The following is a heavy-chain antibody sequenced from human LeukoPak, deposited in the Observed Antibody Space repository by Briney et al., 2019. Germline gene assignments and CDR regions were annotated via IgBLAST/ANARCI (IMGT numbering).Heavy chain of an antibody. CDR3: AKDLTPIAVAGTFDY. V-gene: IGHV3-23*01. D-gene: IGHD6-19*01. CDR1: GFTFSSYA. J-gene: IGHJ4*02. CDR2: ISGSGGST. Sequence: GGSLRLSCAASGFTFSSYAMSWVRQAPGKGLEWVSAISGSGGSTYYADPVKGRFTISRDNSKNTLYLQMNSLRAEDTAVYYCAKDLTPIAVAGTFDYWGQGTLVTVSS.